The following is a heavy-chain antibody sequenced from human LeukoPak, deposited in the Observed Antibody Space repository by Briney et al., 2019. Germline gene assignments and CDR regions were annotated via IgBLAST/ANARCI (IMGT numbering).Heavy chain of an antibody. D-gene: IGHD2-21*02. CDR3: ARPAYCGGNCYYFPDY. CDR1: GFTFSDYF. V-gene: IGHV3-11*04. Sequence: GGSLRLSCAASGFTFSDYFMSWIRQGPGKGLEWASHIDSSGTIYYADSVKGRATISRDNAKNSLYLQMNSLRAEDTAVYYCARPAYCGGNCYYFPDYWGQGTLVTVSS. J-gene: IGHJ4*02. CDR2: IDSSGTI.